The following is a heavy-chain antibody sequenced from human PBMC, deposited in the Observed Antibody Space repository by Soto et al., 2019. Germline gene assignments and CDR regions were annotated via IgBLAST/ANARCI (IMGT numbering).Heavy chain of an antibody. CDR2: INLNSGSI. J-gene: IGHJ1*01. V-gene: IGHV3-9*01. CDR3: VKDESINWYSGHFRH. Sequence: GGSLRLSCAASGFTFDDYAIHWVRQVPGKGLEWVSGINLNSGSIGYGDSVKGRFAISRDNAKNSPHLQMNSLSAEDTAFYYCVKDESINWYSGHFRHWGQGTLVTVSS. CDR1: GFTFDDYA. D-gene: IGHD6-13*01.